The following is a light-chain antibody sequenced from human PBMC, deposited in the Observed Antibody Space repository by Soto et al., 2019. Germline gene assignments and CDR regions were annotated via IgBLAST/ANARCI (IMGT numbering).Light chain of an antibody. CDR1: TSNIGSNY. J-gene: IGLJ2*01. V-gene: IGLV1-47*01. CDR3: AAWDDSLSGVV. CDR2: RNN. Sequence: QPVLTQPPSASATPGQRVTISCSGSTSNIGSNYVFWYHQLPGTAPKLLIYRNNQRPSGVPDRLSGSKSGTSASLAISGLRSEDEADYYCAAWDDSLSGVVFGGGTKLTVL.